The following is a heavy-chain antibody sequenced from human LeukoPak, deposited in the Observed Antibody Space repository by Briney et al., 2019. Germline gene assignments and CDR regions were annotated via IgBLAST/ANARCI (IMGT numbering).Heavy chain of an antibody. V-gene: IGHV4-59*01. CDR1: GGSISSYY. D-gene: IGHD2-2*01. CDR3: ARDLVHHLGYCSSTSCRVGYFDL. J-gene: IGHJ2*01. Sequence: SEPLSLTCTVSGGSISSYYWSWIRQPPGKGLEWIGYIYYSGSTNYNPSLKSRVTISVDTSKNQFSLKLSSVTAADTAVYYCARDLVHHLGYCSSTSCRVGYFDLWGRGTLVTVSS. CDR2: IYYSGST.